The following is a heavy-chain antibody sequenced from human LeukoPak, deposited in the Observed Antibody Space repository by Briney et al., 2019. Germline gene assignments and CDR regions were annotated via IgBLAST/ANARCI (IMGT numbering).Heavy chain of an antibody. Sequence: PSETLSLACAVYIDPFSNYHGKWIRQTPAKGVEWIGEVNESGSTNIRPPLRSRVNLSVDTSKNQFSAKLISVTVADTAIYYCARGQGATVPQVGKNWFDPWGQGTRVTVSS. V-gene: IGHV4-34*01. J-gene: IGHJ5*02. D-gene: IGHD1-26*01. CDR2: VNESGST. CDR3: ARGQGATVPQVGKNWFDP. CDR1: IDPFSNYH.